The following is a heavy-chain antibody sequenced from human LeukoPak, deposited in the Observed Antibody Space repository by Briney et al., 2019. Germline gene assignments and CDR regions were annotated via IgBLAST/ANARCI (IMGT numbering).Heavy chain of an antibody. CDR2: IWSDGSNK. Sequence: GRSLRLSCAASGFTFSNYGMHWVRRAPGKGPEWVAVIWSDGSNKHYADSARGRFTISRDNSKNTLYLQMNSLRADDTAVYYCARVTMVAGASYNWFVVWGQGTLVTVST. CDR3: ARVTMVAGASYNWFVV. V-gene: IGHV3-33*01. CDR1: GFTFSNYG. J-gene: IGHJ5*02. D-gene: IGHD2-15*01.